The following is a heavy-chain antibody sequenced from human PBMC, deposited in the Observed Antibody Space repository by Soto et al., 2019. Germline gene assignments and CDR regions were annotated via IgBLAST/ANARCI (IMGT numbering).Heavy chain of an antibody. V-gene: IGHV4-31*03. J-gene: IGHJ4*02. Sequence: TLSLTCTVSGVSISSGAYYWGWIRQPPGKGLEWIGYIYYSGTTYYNPSLRSRLTISLEKSTNHFSLSLRSVTAAYTAVYYCARETYDSSGYFDYWGQGGLVTGSS. CDR1: GVSISSGAYY. CDR3: ARETYDSSGYFDY. D-gene: IGHD3-22*01. CDR2: IYYSGTT.